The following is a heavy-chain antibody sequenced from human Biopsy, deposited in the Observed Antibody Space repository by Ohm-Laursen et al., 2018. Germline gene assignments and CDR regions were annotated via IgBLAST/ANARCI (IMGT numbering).Heavy chain of an antibody. D-gene: IGHD2/OR15-2a*01. V-gene: IGHV4-59*01. CDR2: IYYSGST. CDR3: ARATNSTGWPYYSYGMDV. J-gene: IGHJ6*02. Sequence: SETLSLTWTVSGGSISSDYWSWIRQTPGKGLEWIGYIYYSGSTNYNPSLKSRVTISVDTSKNQFSLRLNSVTAADTAVYYCARATNSTGWPYYSYGMDVWGQGTTVTVSS. CDR1: GGSISSDY.